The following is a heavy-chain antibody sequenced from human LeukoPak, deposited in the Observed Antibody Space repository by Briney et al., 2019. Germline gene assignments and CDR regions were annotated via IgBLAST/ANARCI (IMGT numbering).Heavy chain of an antibody. CDR3: ASMSREWPSFDY. CDR1: GGSFSGYY. J-gene: IGHJ4*02. V-gene: IGHV4-34*01. CDR2: INHSGST. Sequence: MTSETLSLTCAVYGGSFSGYYWSWIRQPPGKGLEWIGEINHSGSTNYNPSLKSRVPISVDTSKNQFSLNLSSVTAADTAVYYCASMSREWPSFDYWGQGSLVTVSS. D-gene: IGHD3-3*01.